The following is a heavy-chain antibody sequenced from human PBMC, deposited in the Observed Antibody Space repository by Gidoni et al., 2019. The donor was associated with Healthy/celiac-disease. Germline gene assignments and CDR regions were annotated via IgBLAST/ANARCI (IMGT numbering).Heavy chain of an antibody. D-gene: IGHD5-12*01. V-gene: IGHV4-39*01. CDR2: IYYSGST. CDR3: ARQGSLGGYGP. J-gene: IGHJ5*02. Sequence: QLQLQESGPGLVKPSETLSLTCTVSGGSISSSSYYWGWIRQPPGKGLEWIGSIYYSGSTYYNPSLKSRVTISVDTSKNQFSLKLSSVTAADTAVYYCARQGSLGGYGPWGQGTLVTVSS. CDR1: GGSISSSSYY.